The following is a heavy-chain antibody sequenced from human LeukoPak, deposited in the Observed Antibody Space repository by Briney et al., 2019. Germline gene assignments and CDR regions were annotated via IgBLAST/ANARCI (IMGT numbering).Heavy chain of an antibody. CDR1: GFTFRIYG. CDR2: IVGSDGST. CDR3: AKVALASGTPKGWFDP. V-gene: IGHV3-23*01. J-gene: IGHJ5*02. D-gene: IGHD3-10*01. Sequence: GGSLRLSCAASGFTFRIYGMNWVRQAPGKGLEWVSAIVGSDGSTYYADSVKGRFTISRDNSKNTLYLQMNSLRVEDTAVYYCAKVALASGTPKGWFDPWGQGTLVTVSS.